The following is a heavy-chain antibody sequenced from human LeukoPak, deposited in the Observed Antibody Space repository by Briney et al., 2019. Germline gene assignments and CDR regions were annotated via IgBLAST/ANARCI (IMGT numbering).Heavy chain of an antibody. CDR1: GGSIMVAAYS. D-gene: IGHD4-23*01. J-gene: IGHJ3*02. CDR2: IYYSGRT. V-gene: IGHV4-30-2*01. CDR3: ARGYGDSSGAFDI. Sequence: PSETLSLTCTVSGGSIMVAAYSWSWIRQPPGKGLEWIGYIYYSGRTYYNPSLKSRVTISLDRSKNQFSLKVSSVTAADTAVYFCARGYGDSSGAFDIWGQGTLVTVSS.